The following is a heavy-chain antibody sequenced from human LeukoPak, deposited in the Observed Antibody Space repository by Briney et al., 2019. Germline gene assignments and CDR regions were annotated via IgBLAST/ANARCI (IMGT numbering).Heavy chain of an antibody. CDR1: GFTFSSYA. J-gene: IGHJ4*02. D-gene: IGHD4-23*01. V-gene: IGHV3-64*01. CDR2: ISSNGGSA. CDR3: AREGGGNLFDY. Sequence: PGGSLRLSCAASGFTFSSYAMHWVRQAPGKGLEYVSAISSNGGSAYYANSVKGRFTISRDNSKNTLYLQMGSLRAEDMAVYYCAREGGGNLFDYWGQGTLVTVSS.